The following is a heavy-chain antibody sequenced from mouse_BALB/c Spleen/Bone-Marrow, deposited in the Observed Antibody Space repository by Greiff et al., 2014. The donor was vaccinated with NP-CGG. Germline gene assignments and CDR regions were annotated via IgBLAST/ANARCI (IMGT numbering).Heavy chain of an antibody. D-gene: IGHD1-1*01. J-gene: IGHJ2*01. CDR1: GFTFTSYA. Sequence: EVKVVESGGGLVKPGGSLKLSCTASGFTFTSYAMSWVRQTPEKRLEWVATISSAGIHTYYVDTVKGRFTISRDNAKNTLFLHMSSLRSEDTAMYYCARQGRVYYFDYWGQGTTLTVSS. V-gene: IGHV5-9-3*01. CDR2: ISSAGIHT. CDR3: ARQGRVYYFDY.